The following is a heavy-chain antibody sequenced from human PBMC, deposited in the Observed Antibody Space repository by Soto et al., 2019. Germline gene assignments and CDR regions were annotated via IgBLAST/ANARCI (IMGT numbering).Heavy chain of an antibody. J-gene: IGHJ4*02. CDR3: AKSARWAVTTKFDY. D-gene: IGHD4-17*01. CDR2: ISGSGSST. Sequence: GGSLSLSCAASGFTFSSYGMDWVRQAPGKGLEWVSAISGSGSSTYYADSVKGRFTISRDNSKNTLYLQMNSLRAEDTAVYYCAKSARWAVTTKFDYWGRGTLVTVSS. CDR1: GFTFSSYG. V-gene: IGHV3-23*01.